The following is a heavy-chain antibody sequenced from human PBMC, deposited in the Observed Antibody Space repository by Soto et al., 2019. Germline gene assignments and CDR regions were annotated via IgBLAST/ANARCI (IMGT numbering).Heavy chain of an antibody. J-gene: IGHJ6*02. Sequence: SVKVSCKASGGTFSSYAISWVRQAPGQGLEWMGGIIPIFGTANYAQKFQGRVTITADKSTSTAYMELSSLRSEDTAVYYCARDYDFWSEQYYYYGMDVWGQGTTVTVSS. CDR2: IIPIFGTA. CDR3: ARDYDFWSEQYYYYGMDV. CDR1: GGTFSSYA. V-gene: IGHV1-69*06. D-gene: IGHD3-3*01.